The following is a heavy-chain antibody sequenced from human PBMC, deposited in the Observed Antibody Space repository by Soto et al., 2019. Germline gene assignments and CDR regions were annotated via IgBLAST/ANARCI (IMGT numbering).Heavy chain of an antibody. J-gene: IGHJ6*02. CDR1: GYTFTNYG. CDR3: AREGQAPYYDYGMDV. Sequence: QVQLVQSGAEVKKPGASVTVSCKASGYTFTNYGFSWVRQAPGQGLEWMGWISGYNGNTKYAEKFQNRVTMTTDTSTNTAHMELRSLRPDDTAGDYCAREGQAPYYDYGMDVWGQGTAVTVSS. CDR2: ISGYNGNT. V-gene: IGHV1-18*01.